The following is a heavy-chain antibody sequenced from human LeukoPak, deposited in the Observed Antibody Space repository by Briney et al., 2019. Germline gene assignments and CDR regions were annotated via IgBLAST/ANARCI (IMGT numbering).Heavy chain of an antibody. CDR2: IYHSGST. CDR3: ARGAITIFGVVIMDY. D-gene: IGHD3-3*01. V-gene: IGHV4-38-2*02. CDR1: GYSISSGFY. J-gene: IGHJ4*02. Sequence: SETLSLTCTVSGYSISSGFYWGWIRQPPGKGLECIGSIYHSGSTYYHPSLKSRVTISGDTSENQFSLKLSSVTAADTAVYYCARGAITIFGVVIMDYWGRGTLVTVSS.